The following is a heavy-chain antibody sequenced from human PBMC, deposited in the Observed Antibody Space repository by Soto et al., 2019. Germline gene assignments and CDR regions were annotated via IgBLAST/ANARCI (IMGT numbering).Heavy chain of an antibody. CDR1: GFTFSSYG. CDR2: ISYDGSNK. V-gene: IGHV3-30*18. Sequence: QVQLVESGGGVVQPGRSLRLSCAASGFTFSSYGMHWVRQAPGKGLEWVAVISYDGSNKYYADSVKGRFTISRDNSKNTLYLQMNSLRAEDTAVYYCAKVRFLEWLLSIDYWGQGTLVTVSS. D-gene: IGHD3-3*01. J-gene: IGHJ4*02. CDR3: AKVRFLEWLLSIDY.